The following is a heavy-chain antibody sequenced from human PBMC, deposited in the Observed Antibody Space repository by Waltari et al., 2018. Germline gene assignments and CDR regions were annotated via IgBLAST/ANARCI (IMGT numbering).Heavy chain of an antibody. CDR1: GFTFSAHW. V-gene: IGHV3-7*01. D-gene: IGHD4-17*01. CDR2: VKFDGSDK. J-gene: IGHJ4*02. CDR3: ARYGAYAFYD. Sequence: EVQLVESGGGLVQPGGSLRLSCAASGFTFSAHWMGWVRQAPGKGLEWVATVKFDGSDKAHVDSVRGRFTVSRDNAKNSLFLQMTSLRGDDTAVYYCARYGAYAFYDWGQGVQVTVSS.